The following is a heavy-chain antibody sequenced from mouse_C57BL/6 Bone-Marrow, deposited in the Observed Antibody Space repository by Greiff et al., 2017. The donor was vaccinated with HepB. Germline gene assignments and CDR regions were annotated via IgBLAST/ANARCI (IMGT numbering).Heavy chain of an antibody. CDR2: INPYNGGT. J-gene: IGHJ4*01. CDR1: GYTFTDYY. D-gene: IGHD1-1*01. V-gene: IGHV1-19*01. Sequence: VQLKQSGPVLVKPGASVKMSCKASGYTFTDYYMNWVKQSHGKSLEWIGVINPYNGGTSYNQKFKGKATLTVDKSSSTAYMELNSLTSEDSAVYYCARGYYYGSSYLLYYYAMDYWGQGTSVTVSS. CDR3: ARGYYYGSSYLLYYYAMDY.